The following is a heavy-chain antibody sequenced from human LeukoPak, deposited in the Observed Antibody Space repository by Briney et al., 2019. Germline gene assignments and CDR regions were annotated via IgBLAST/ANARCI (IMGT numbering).Heavy chain of an antibody. Sequence: QTGGSLRLSCAASGFTFSSYGMHWIRQAPGKGLEWVAVIWYDGSNKYYADSVKGRFTISRDNSKNTLYLQMNSLRAEDTAVYYCARRLGSSSSFDYWGQGTLVTVSS. J-gene: IGHJ4*02. CDR3: ARRLGSSSSFDY. D-gene: IGHD6-6*01. CDR2: IWYDGSNK. V-gene: IGHV3-33*01. CDR1: GFTFSSYG.